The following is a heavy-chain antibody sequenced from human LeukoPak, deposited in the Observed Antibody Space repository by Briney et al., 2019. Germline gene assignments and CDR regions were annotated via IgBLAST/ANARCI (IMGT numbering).Heavy chain of an antibody. CDR1: GYTFTTYN. J-gene: IGHJ5*02. D-gene: IGHD3-22*01. V-gene: IGHV1-8*01. CDR2: LNPDSGKT. CDR3: ARTLGPYYYDTSGYP. Sequence: ASVKVSCKASGYTFTTYNINWVRQASGQGLEWMGWLNPDSGKTGYAQKFQGRVTMTRNTSISTAYMELRSLRSEDTAVYFCARTLGPYYYDTSGYPWGQGTLVIVSS.